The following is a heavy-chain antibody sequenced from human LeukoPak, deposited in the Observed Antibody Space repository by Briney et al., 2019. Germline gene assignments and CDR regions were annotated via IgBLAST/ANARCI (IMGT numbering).Heavy chain of an antibody. D-gene: IGHD3-22*01. J-gene: IGHJ4*02. CDR2: IKSKADGEIS. V-gene: IGHV3-15*01. CDR3: TTTYHYDSSPGSFDF. Sequence: GGSLRLSCAASGFTFANAWMNWVRQAPGKGLGWVGRIKSKADGEISDYSKSVKGRFTFSRDDSKNTLYLVMNGLRTEDTGVYYCTTTYHYDSSPGSFDFWGQGTLVTVSS. CDR1: GFTFANAW.